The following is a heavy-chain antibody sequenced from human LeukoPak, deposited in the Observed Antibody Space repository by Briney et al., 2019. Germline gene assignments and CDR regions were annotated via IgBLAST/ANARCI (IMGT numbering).Heavy chain of an antibody. CDR3: ARDLHSSSWYIAFDI. CDR1: DGSISSYY. J-gene: IGHJ3*02. Sequence: KPSETLSLTCTVSDGSISSYYWSWIRQPPGKGLEWIGYIYYSGSTNYNPSLKSRVTISVDTSKNQFSLKLSSVTAADTAVYYCARDLHSSSWYIAFDIWGQGTMVTVSS. D-gene: IGHD6-13*01. CDR2: IYYSGST. V-gene: IGHV4-59*01.